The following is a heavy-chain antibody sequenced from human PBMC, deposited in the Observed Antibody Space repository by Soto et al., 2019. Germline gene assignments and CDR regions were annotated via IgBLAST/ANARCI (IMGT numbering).Heavy chain of an antibody. CDR1: GYSFTNYW. D-gene: IGHD3-10*01. CDR2: IYPGDSDT. CDR3: ARPRSGSYRLDYYGMDV. Sequence: GESLKISCKGSGYSFTNYWIAWVRQMPGKGLEWMGIIYPGDSDTRYSPSFQGQVTIPADKSISTAYLQWRSLRASDTAMYYCARPRSGSYRLDYYGMDVWGQGTTVTVS. J-gene: IGHJ6*02. V-gene: IGHV5-51*01.